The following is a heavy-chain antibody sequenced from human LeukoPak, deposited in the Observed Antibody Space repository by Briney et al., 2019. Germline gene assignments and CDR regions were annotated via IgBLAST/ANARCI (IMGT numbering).Heavy chain of an antibody. Sequence: PGGSLRLSCVGSGFNFYMYALHWVRQAPGKGLEWVAVISYDGSNKYYADSVKGRFTISRDNSKNTLYLQMNSLRAEDTAVYYCARGAVAAYFDYWGQGTLVTVSS. D-gene: IGHD6-19*01. J-gene: IGHJ4*02. CDR3: ARGAVAAYFDY. CDR2: ISYDGSNK. V-gene: IGHV3-30-3*01. CDR1: GFNFYMYA.